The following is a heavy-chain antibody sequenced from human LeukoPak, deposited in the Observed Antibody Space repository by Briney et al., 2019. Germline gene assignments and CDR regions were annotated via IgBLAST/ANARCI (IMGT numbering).Heavy chain of an antibody. D-gene: IGHD2-2*01. CDR3: ASGKMRGYCSSTSCPRLGYFDY. CDR1: GGSFSGYY. J-gene: IGHJ4*02. Sequence: SETLSLTCAVYGGSFSGYYWSWIRQPPGKGLEWIGEINHSGSTNYNPSLKNRVTISVDTSKNQFSLKLSSVTAADTAVYYCASGKMRGYCSSTSCPRLGYFDYWGQGTLVTVSS. CDR2: INHSGST. V-gene: IGHV4-34*01.